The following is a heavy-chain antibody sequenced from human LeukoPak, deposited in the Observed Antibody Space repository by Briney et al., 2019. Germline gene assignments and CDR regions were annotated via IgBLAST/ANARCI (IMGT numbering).Heavy chain of an antibody. D-gene: IGHD1-26*01. CDR3: ARGLGGTYFDS. Sequence: GGSLRLSCAASGFTLRSDEMNWVRQAPGKGLEWVSHISSGGDTIYYTDSVKGRFTISRDNAKNSLYLQMNSLRAEDTAVYYCARGLGGTYFDSWGQGTLVTVSS. J-gene: IGHJ4*02. CDR1: GFTLRSDE. CDR2: ISSGGDTI. V-gene: IGHV3-48*03.